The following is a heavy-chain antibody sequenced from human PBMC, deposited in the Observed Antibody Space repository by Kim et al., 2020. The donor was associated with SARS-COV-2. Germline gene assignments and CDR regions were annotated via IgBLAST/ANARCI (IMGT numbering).Heavy chain of an antibody. J-gene: IGHJ6*02. CDR2: FNLEEGET. D-gene: IGHD6-19*01. CDR1: GYTLTELS. V-gene: IGHV1-24*01. CDR3: ATAPAVAGTPPLGYYYYGMDV. Sequence: ASVKVSCKVSGYTLTELSMHWVRQAPGKGLEGGGGFNLEEGETSYPRRSKGRVTMTETTSTEPANMELSSLGSEDTAVYYCATAPAVAGTPPLGYYYYGMDVWGQGTTVTVSS.